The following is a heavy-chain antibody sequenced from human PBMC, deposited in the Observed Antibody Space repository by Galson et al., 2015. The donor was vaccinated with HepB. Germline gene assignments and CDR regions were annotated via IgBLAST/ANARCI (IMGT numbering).Heavy chain of an antibody. Sequence: SVKVSCKASGYNFNNYGLIWVRQAPGQGLEWLGWINAYSGNTVYAQKIQGRVTMTTDTSTSTVYMEVRSLRSDDTGIYYCATSTGSPNYFAMDVWGQGTTVSVSS. V-gene: IGHV1-18*01. J-gene: IGHJ6*02. CDR3: ATSTGSPNYFAMDV. CDR1: GYNFNNYG. D-gene: IGHD3-10*01. CDR2: INAYSGNT.